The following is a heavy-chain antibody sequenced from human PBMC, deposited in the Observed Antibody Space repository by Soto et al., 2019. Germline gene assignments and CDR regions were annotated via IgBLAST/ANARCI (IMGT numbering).Heavy chain of an antibody. V-gene: IGHV3-7*01. J-gene: IGHJ4*02. Sequence: GGSLRLSCVGSGFTFSGIWLSWVRQAPGKGLEWVGNIKDDGSEKNYRDSMRGLVTIVKDNNSNTLYLQMTSLRVDDTVYYFCGTVGVWGNVRTGLDNWGQGALVTVSS. D-gene: IGHD3-16*01. CDR3: GTVGVWGNVRTGLDN. CDR2: IKDDGSEK. CDR1: GFTFSGIW.